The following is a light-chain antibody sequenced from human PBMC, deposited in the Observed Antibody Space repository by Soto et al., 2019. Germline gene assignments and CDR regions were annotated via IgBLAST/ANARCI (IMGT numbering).Light chain of an antibody. V-gene: IGKV3-15*01. CDR2: GAS. CDR3: QQYYNWPT. J-gene: IGKJ5*01. CDR1: QSVSSN. Sequence: MVSNSAATVSVKKGERATLSFRASQSVSSNLAWYQQKPGQAPRLLIYGASTRATGIPARFSGSGSGTEFTLTISSLQSDDFAVYYCQQYYNWPTFGQVTLLAVK.